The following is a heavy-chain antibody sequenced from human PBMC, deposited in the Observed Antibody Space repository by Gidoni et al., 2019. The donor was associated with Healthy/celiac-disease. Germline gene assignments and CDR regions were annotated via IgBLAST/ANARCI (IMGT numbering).Heavy chain of an antibody. V-gene: IGHV4-34*01. CDR1: GGSFSGYY. Sequence: QVQLQQWGAGLLKPSETLSLTCAVYGGSFSGYYCSWIRQPPGKGLEWIGEINHSGSTNYNPTLKSRVTITVETSKNQFSLKLSSVTAADTAVYYCAREPANYYDSSGYYPLPFDYWGQGTLVTVSS. D-gene: IGHD3-22*01. CDR3: AREPANYYDSSGYYPLPFDY. J-gene: IGHJ4*02. CDR2: INHSGST.